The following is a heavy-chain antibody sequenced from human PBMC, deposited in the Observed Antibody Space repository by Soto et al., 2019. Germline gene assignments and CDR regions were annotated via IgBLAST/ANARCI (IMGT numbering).Heavy chain of an antibody. Sequence: GGSLRLSCAASGFTFSSYAMSWVRQAPGKGLEWVSAISGSGGSTYYADSVKGRFTISRDNSKNTLYLQMNSPRAEDTAVYYCAKVGTHDSSGYYQYYFDYWGQGTLVTVSS. CDR2: ISGSGGST. CDR1: GFTFSSYA. CDR3: AKVGTHDSSGYYQYYFDY. D-gene: IGHD3-22*01. J-gene: IGHJ4*02. V-gene: IGHV3-23*01.